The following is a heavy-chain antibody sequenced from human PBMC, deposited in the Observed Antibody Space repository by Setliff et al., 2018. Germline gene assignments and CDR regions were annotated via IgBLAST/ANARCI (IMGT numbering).Heavy chain of an antibody. CDR3: ARGGTYRYFDY. CDR2: INHSGST. J-gene: IGHJ4*02. CDR1: GDSISSGNW. Sequence: SETLSLTCAVSGDSISSGNWWSWVRQPPEKGLEWIGEINHSGSTNYNPSLKSRVTMSVDTSKNQFSLKLSSVTAADTAVYYCARGGTYRYFDYWGQGTLVTVSS. V-gene: IGHV4-4*02.